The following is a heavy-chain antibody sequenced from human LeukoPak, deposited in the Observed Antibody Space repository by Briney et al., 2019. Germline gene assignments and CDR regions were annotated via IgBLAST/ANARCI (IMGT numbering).Heavy chain of an antibody. CDR2: ISYDGSNK. J-gene: IGHJ4*02. Sequence: GRSLRLSCAASGFTFSSYGMHWVRQAPGKGLEWVAVISYDGSNKYYADSVKGRFTISRDNSKNTLYLQMNSLRAEDTAVYYCAKGRSSGWELFDYWGQGTLVTVSS. V-gene: IGHV3-30*18. CDR3: AKGRSSGWELFDY. CDR1: GFTFSSYG. D-gene: IGHD6-19*01.